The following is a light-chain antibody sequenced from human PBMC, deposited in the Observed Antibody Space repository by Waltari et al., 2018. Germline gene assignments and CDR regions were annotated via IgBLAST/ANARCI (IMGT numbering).Light chain of an antibody. J-gene: IGLJ2*01. Sequence: QSVLTQPPSASGAPGQSVTISCSGSSSNIGNNYVYWYQQLSGKAPKLLIYNNNQRPSGVPDRFSGSKSGTSASLAISGLQSKDEADYYCSAWDSSLSDVLFGGGTRLTVL. CDR1: SSNIGNNY. V-gene: IGLV1-47*02. CDR2: NNN. CDR3: SAWDSSLSDVL.